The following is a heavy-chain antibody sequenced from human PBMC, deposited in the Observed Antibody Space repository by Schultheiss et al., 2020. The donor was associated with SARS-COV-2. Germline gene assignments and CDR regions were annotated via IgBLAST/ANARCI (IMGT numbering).Heavy chain of an antibody. CDR1: GGSISNGGYY. J-gene: IGHJ6*02. V-gene: IGHV4-31*03. D-gene: IGHD2-2*02. CDR2: IYYTGSA. CDR3: ARDGYRRYCSSTSCYNYYYGMDV. Sequence: SETLSLTCTVSGGSISNGGYYWNWIRQHPGKGLEWIGFIYYTGSAFCNPSLKSRVTISVDTSKNQFSLKLSSVTAADTAVYYCARDGYRRYCSSTSCYNYYYGMDVWGQGTTVTVSS.